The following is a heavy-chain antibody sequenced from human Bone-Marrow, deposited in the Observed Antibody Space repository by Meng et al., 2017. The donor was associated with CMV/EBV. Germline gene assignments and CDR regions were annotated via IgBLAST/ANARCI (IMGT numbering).Heavy chain of an antibody. D-gene: IGHD2-8*01. Sequence: ASVKVSCKASGYTFTVYYMHWVRQAPGQGLEWMGWISPNSGGTNYAQKFQGRVTMTRDTSISTVYMELSRLRSDDSAVYYCARVVLYVTNAHGFDIWGQGTRVTVSS. CDR2: ISPNSGGT. CDR3: ARVVLYVTNAHGFDI. J-gene: IGHJ3*02. V-gene: IGHV1-2*02. CDR1: GYTFTVYY.